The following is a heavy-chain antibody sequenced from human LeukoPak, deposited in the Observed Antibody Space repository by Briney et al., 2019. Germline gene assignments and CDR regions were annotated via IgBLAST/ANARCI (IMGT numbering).Heavy chain of an antibody. V-gene: IGHV3-30*02. CDR1: GFTFSSYG. Sequence: GGSLRLSCAASGFTFSSYGMHWVRQAPGKGLEWVAFIRYDGSNKYYADSVKGRFTISRDNSKNTLYLPMNSLRAEDTAVYYCAKPIEGITMIVVVPRAFDIWGQGTMVTVSS. CDR2: IRYDGSNK. J-gene: IGHJ3*02. CDR3: AKPIEGITMIVVVPRAFDI. D-gene: IGHD3-22*01.